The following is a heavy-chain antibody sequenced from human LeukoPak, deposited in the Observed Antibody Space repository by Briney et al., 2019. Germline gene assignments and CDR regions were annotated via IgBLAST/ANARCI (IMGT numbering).Heavy chain of an antibody. CDR3: AKDLRQGDGNWDIDY. D-gene: IGHD5-24*01. J-gene: IGHJ4*02. V-gene: IGHV3-23*01. CDR1: GFTFSIYA. CDR2: IIGAGTT. Sequence: GGSLRLSCAASGFTFSIYALSWVRQAPGKGLEWISGIIGAGTTYYADSVKGRFTVSRDQASNTVPLRMNSLRAEDSAVYYCAKDLRQGDGNWDIDYWGQGALVTVSS.